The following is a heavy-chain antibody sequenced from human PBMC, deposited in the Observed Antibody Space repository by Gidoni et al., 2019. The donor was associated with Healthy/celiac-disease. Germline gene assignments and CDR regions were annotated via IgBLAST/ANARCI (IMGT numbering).Heavy chain of an antibody. CDR3: AKGAYYDSSGYFVY. CDR1: GFTFDDYA. Sequence: EVLLVESGGGLVQPGRSLRLSCAASGFTFDDYAMHWVRQASGKGLEWVTGIRWNSGSIGYADSVKGRFTISRDNAKNSLYLQMNSLRAEDTALYYCAKGAYYDSSGYFVYWGQRTLVTVSS. J-gene: IGHJ4*02. CDR2: IRWNSGSI. D-gene: IGHD3-22*01. V-gene: IGHV3-9*01.